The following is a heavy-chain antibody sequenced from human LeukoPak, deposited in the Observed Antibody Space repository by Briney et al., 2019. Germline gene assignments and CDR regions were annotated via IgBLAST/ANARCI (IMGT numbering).Heavy chain of an antibody. CDR2: INPSGGST. V-gene: IGHV1-46*01. CDR1: GYTFTSYY. J-gene: IGHJ4*02. Sequence: GASVKVSCKASGYTFTSYYMQWVRRAPGQGLEWMGIINPSGGSTSYAQKFQGRVTMTRDTSTSTVYMDLSSLRSEDTAVYYCAREGRKDGGENDSSLDYWGQGTLVTVSS. D-gene: IGHD4-23*01. CDR3: AREGRKDGGENDSSLDY.